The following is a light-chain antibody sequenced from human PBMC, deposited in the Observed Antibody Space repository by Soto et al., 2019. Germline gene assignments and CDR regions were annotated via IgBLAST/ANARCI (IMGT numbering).Light chain of an antibody. Sequence: IVMTQSPVTLSMSPGDRATLSCRASQNVATNVAWYQQKPGQAPRLLIYGASIRTTGVPARFSGSGSGTECSLTPDSLPIGDFAAFYCHQATSAPRAFGRGTRVEV. CDR1: QNVATN. CDR3: HQATSAPRA. V-gene: IGKV3-15*01. CDR2: GAS. J-gene: IGKJ1*01.